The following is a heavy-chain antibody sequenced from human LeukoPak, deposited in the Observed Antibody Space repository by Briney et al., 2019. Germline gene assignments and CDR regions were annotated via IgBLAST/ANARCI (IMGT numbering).Heavy chain of an antibody. J-gene: IGHJ4*02. V-gene: IGHV2-5*02. D-gene: IGHD6-13*01. CDR1: GFSLSTSGVG. CDR3: AHRLYSSNSYYFDY. CDR2: IYWDDDL. Sequence: SGPTLVNPPQTLTLTCTFSGFSLSTSGVGVGWIRQPPGKALEWLGIIYWDDDLRYSPSLKSRLTITKDTSKNQVVLTVTNMDPVDTATYYCAHRLYSSNSYYFDYWGQGTLVTVSS.